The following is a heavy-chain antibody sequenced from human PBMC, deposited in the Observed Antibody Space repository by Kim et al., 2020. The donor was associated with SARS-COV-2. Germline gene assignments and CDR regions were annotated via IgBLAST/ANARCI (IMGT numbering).Heavy chain of an antibody. V-gene: IGHV3-23*01. CDR2: SSSEVST. Sequence: GGSLRLSCITSGFKFNDYFVTWVRQAPGKGLEWVSSSSEVSTYFSDSVRGRFTISRDKSTLFLRLTNVRADDTAVYFCAKERGYGDSGYFGYCGQGSLGT. J-gene: IGHJ4*02. D-gene: IGHD4-17*01. CDR3: AKERGYGDSGYFGY. CDR1: GFKFNDYF.